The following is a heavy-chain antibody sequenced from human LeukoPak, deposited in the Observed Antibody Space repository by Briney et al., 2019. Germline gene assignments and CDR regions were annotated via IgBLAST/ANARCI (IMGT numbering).Heavy chain of an antibody. D-gene: IGHD3/OR15-3a*01. J-gene: IGHJ4*02. CDR1: GFTVSSNY. CDR3: ATSGLSRFEY. V-gene: IGHV3-23*01. Sequence: GGSLRLSCAASGFTVSSNYMSWVRQAPGKGLEWVSAFSGGGGNTYYADSVKGRFTISRDNSKNTLYLQMNSLRVDDTAVYFCATSGLSRFEYWGQGILVTVSS. CDR2: FSGGGGNT.